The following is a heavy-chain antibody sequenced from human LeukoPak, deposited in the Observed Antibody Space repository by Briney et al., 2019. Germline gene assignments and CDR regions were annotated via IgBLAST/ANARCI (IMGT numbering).Heavy chain of an antibody. J-gene: IGHJ4*02. CDR2: IYHSGST. CDR1: GGSISSGGYY. D-gene: IGHD3-16*01. CDR3: ARERQSVTFGGVITN. Sequence: PSETLSLTCTVSGGSISSGGYYWSWIRQPPGKGLEWIGYIYHSGSTYYNPSLKSRVTISVDRSKNQFSLKLSSVTAADTAVYYCARERQSVTFGGVITNWGQGTLVTVSS. V-gene: IGHV4-30-2*01.